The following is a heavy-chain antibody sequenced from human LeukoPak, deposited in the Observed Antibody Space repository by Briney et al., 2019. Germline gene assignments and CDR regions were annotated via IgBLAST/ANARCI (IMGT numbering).Heavy chain of an antibody. Sequence: SETLSLTCTVSGGSISSYYWSSIRQPPGKGLEWNGYIYYSGSTNYNPSLKSRVTISVDTSKNQFSLKLSSVPAPDTALYYCSRGDIEVVQAAIPAFDRGGQGTMVT. V-gene: IGHV4-59*01. CDR2: IYYSGST. CDR1: GGSISSYY. J-gene: IGHJ3*02. D-gene: IGHD2-2*01. CDR3: SRGDIEVVQAAIPAFDR.